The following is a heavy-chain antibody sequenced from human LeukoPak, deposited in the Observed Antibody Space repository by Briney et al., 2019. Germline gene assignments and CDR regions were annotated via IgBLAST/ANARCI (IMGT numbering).Heavy chain of an antibody. CDR3: ATEGRYCSGGSCYRHYYYGMDV. V-gene: IGHV1-24*01. CDR2: FDPEDGET. D-gene: IGHD2-15*01. J-gene: IGHJ6*02. CDR1: GYTLTELS. Sequence: ASVKVSCKVSGYTLTELSMHWVRQAPGKGLEWMGGFDPEDGETIYAQKFQGRVTMTEDTSTDTAYMELSSLRSEDTAVYYCATEGRYCSGGSCYRHYYYGMDVWGQGTTVTVSS.